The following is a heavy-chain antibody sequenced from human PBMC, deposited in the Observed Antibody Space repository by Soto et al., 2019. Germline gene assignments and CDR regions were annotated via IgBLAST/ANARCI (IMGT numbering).Heavy chain of an antibody. D-gene: IGHD2-15*01. Sequence: GASVKVSCKASGGTLSSYTISWVRQAPGQGLEWMGRIIPILGIANYAQKFQGRVTITADKSTSTAYMELSSLRSEDTAVYYCATYCSGGSCYSRHFDYWGQGTLVTVSS. CDR2: IIPILGIA. CDR1: GGTLSSYT. J-gene: IGHJ4*02. CDR3: ATYCSGGSCYSRHFDY. V-gene: IGHV1-69*02.